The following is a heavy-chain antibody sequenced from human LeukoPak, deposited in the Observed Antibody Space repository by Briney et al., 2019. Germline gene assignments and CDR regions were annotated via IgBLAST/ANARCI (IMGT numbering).Heavy chain of an antibody. CDR3: ARHGSVVVVPAASYYYGVDV. V-gene: IGHV4-34*01. D-gene: IGHD2-2*01. J-gene: IGHJ6*02. CDR2: INHSGST. Sequence: SETLSLTCAVYGGSFSGYYWSWIRQPPGKGLEWIGEINHSGSTNYNPSLKSRVTISVDTSKNQFSLKLSSVTAADTAVYYCARHGSVVVVPAASYYYGVDVWGQGTTVTVSS. CDR1: GGSFSGYY.